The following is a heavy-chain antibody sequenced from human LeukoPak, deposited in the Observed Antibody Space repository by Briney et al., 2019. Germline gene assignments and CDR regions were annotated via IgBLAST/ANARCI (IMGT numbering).Heavy chain of an antibody. J-gene: IGHJ4*02. CDR3: AKTKIVFRGLTD. D-gene: IGHD2-21*01. CDR1: GFTFSSYG. CDR2: ISYDGSNK. Sequence: GGSLRLSCAASGFTFSSYGMHWVRQAPGKGLEWVAVISYDGSNKYYADSVKGRFTISRDNSKNTLYLQMNSLRAEDTAVYYCAKTKIVFRGLTDWGQGTLSPSPQ. V-gene: IGHV3-30*18.